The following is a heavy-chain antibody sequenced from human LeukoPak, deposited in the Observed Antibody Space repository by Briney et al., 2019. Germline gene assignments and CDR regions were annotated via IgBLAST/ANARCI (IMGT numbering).Heavy chain of an antibody. J-gene: IGHJ4*02. CDR1: GFTFSNYA. CDR2: ISNDGSNK. D-gene: IGHD6-19*01. Sequence: GGSLRLSCAASGFTFSNYAMPWVRQAPGKGLEWVAIISNDGSNKYYADSVKGRFTLSRDNSKYTVYLQMNSLRGEDTAVYYCARDLGLGRGWYGGDYWGQGTLVTVSS. CDR3: ARDLGLGRGWYGGDY. V-gene: IGHV3-30-3*01.